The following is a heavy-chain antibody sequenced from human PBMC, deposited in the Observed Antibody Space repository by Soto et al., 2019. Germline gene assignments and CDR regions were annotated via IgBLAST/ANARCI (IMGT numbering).Heavy chain of an antibody. Sequence: ASVKVSCKVSGYTLTQLSMHWVRQAPGKGLEWMGGFDPEDGETFYAQKFQGRVTMTEDTSTDTAYMELSSLRSEDTAVYYCATLSAILTGSPFDYWGQGTLVTVSS. CDR2: FDPEDGET. CDR3: ATLSAILTGSPFDY. V-gene: IGHV1-24*01. CDR1: GYTLTQLS. D-gene: IGHD3-9*01. J-gene: IGHJ4*02.